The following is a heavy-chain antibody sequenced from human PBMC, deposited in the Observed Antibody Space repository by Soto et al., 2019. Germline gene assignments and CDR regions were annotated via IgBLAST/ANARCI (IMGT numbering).Heavy chain of an antibody. Sequence: ASVKVSCKASGYSFAGYLLHWVRQAPGQGLEWMGWINTDSGDTKYARKFQGRVTMTRDTSTSTGYMELSSLRSDDTAVYHCTRGTGFWSGYYRHYGMDVWGQGTTVTVSS. CDR2: INTDSGDT. J-gene: IGHJ6*02. V-gene: IGHV1-2*02. CDR1: GYSFAGYL. D-gene: IGHD3-3*01. CDR3: TRGTGFWSGYYRHYGMDV.